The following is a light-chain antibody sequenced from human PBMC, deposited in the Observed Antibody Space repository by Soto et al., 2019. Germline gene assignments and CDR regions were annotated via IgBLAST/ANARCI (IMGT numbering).Light chain of an antibody. CDR1: SSDVGGYNY. CDR3: CSYTTRHTRQIV. V-gene: IGLV2-14*01. J-gene: IGLJ1*01. CDR2: DVS. Sequence: QCALTQPASVSGSPGQSITISCTGTSSDVGGYNYVSWYQQHPGKAPKFMIYDVSNRPSGVSNRFSGSKSGNTASLTISGLQAEDAAEYYCCSYTTRHTRQIVFGTGTKVTVL.